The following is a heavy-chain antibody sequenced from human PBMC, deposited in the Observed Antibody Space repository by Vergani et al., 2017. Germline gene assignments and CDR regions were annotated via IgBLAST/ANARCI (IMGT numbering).Heavy chain of an antibody. J-gene: IGHJ6*03. Sequence: QVQLVQSGAEVKKPGASVKVSCKVSGYTLTELSMNWVRQAPGKGLEGMGGFDPEDGETIYAQKFQGRVTMTEATSTDTAYMELSSLRSEDTAVYYCATAHPRPVSCTVGYYYYYYMDVWGKGTTVTVSS. V-gene: IGHV1-24*01. CDR2: FDPEDGET. CDR1: GYTLTELS. D-gene: IGHD2-8*02. CDR3: ATAHPRPVSCTVGYYYYYYMDV.